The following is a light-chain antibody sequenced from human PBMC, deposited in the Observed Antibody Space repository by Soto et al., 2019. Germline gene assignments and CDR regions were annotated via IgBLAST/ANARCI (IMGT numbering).Light chain of an antibody. CDR3: QQYGSSPPRWT. J-gene: IGKJ1*01. V-gene: IGKV3-20*01. Sequence: EIVLTQSPGSLSLSPGEIATLSFSASQSVSSKYLGWYQQKPGQAPRLLIYGASNRATGIPDRFSGSGSGTDFTLTISRLEPEDFAVYYCQQYGSSPPRWTFGQGTKVDIK. CDR2: GAS. CDR1: QSVSSKY.